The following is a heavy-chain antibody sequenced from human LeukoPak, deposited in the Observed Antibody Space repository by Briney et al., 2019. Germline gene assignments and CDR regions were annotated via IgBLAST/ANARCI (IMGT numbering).Heavy chain of an antibody. CDR2: ISGSASST. CDR3: AKGRSYYDFWSGRF. V-gene: IGHV3-23*01. CDR1: GFTFSNYA. J-gene: IGHJ4*02. Sequence: PGGSLRLSCAASGFTFSNYAMSWVRQAPGKGLEWVSAISGSASSTYHADSVKGRFTISRDNSKNTLYLQMNSLRAEDTAVYYCAKGRSYYDFWSGRFWGQGTLVTVSS. D-gene: IGHD3-3*01.